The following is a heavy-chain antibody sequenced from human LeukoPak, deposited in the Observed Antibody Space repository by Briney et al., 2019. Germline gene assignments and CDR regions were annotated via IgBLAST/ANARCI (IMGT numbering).Heavy chain of an antibody. Sequence: GGALKTSFKGSGYRFTSYWIGWVRPMPGKGLEWMGIIYPGDSDTRYSPSFQGQVTISADKSISTAYLQWSSLKASNTAMYYCARHNWTDGWYYYGMDVWGQATTVTVSS. D-gene: IGHD1-20*01. CDR1: GYRFTSYW. CDR2: IYPGDSDT. V-gene: IGHV5-51*01. CDR3: ARHNWTDGWYYYGMDV. J-gene: IGHJ6*02.